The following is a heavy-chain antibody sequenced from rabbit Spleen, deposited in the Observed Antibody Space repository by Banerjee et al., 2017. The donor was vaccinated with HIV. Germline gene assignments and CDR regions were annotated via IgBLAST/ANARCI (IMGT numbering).Heavy chain of an antibody. D-gene: IGHD7-1*01. Sequence: QSLVESGGGLVQPEGSLTLTCKASGVSFSDKDVMCWVRQAPGKGLEWITCINIATGKSVYASWVSGRFIMSRTSSTTVTLQMTSLTAADTATYFCARDLVTAIGWNFALWGPGTLVTVS. CDR2: INIATGKS. J-gene: IGHJ4*01. V-gene: IGHV1S40*01. CDR3: ARDLVTAIGWNFAL. CDR1: GVSFSDKDV.